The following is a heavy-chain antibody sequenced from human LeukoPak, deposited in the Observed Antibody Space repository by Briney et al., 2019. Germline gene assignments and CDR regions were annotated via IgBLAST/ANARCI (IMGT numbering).Heavy chain of an antibody. V-gene: IGHV4-34*01. CDR1: GGSFSGYY. CDR3: ARTHPYDFWSGYYRQLFPYFDY. Sequence: KPSETLSLTCAVYGGSFSGYYWSWLRQPPGKGLEWIGEINHSGSTNYNPSLKSRVTISVDTSKNQFSLKLSSVTAADTAVYYCARTHPYDFWSGYYRQLFPYFDYWGQGTLVTVSS. CDR2: INHSGST. J-gene: IGHJ4*02. D-gene: IGHD3-3*01.